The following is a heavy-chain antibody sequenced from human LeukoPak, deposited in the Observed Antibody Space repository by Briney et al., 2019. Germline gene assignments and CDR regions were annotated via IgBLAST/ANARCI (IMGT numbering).Heavy chain of an antibody. CDR1: GFTFSNYW. CDR2: ISSDGSSI. V-gene: IGHV3-74*01. D-gene: IGHD7-27*01. CDR3: VRGGNWVNNWFDP. Sequence: PGGSLRLSCAASGFTFSNYWMHWVRQAPGKGLVWVSRISSDGSSIYYADSVKGRFTISRDNAKNTLYLQMNSLRADDTAVYYCVRGGNWVNNWFDPWGQGTLVTVSS. J-gene: IGHJ5*02.